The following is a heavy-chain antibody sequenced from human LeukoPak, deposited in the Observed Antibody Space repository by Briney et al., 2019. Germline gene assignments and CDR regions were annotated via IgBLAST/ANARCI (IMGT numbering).Heavy chain of an antibody. Sequence: SETLSLTCAVYGGSFSGYYWSWIRQHPGKGLEWIGYIYYSGSTYYNPSLKSRVTISVDTSKNQFSLKLSSVTAADTAVYYCARDTGYSYGYDYYYGMDVWGQGTTVTVSS. CDR2: IYYSGST. V-gene: IGHV4-31*11. D-gene: IGHD5-18*01. J-gene: IGHJ6*02. CDR3: ARDTGYSYGYDYYYGMDV. CDR1: GGSFSGYY.